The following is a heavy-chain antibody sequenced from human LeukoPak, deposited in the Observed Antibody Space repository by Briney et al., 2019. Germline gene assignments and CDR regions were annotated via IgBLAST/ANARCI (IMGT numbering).Heavy chain of an antibody. Sequence: ASVKVSCKASGYTFTSYDINWVRQATGQGLEWMGWMNPNGGNTGYAQKLQGRVTMTRNTSISTAYMELSSLRSEDTAVYYCASPLSRYSSGPHAFDIWGQGTMVTVSS. CDR2: MNPNGGNT. CDR1: GYTFTSYD. CDR3: ASPLSRYSSGPHAFDI. V-gene: IGHV1-8*01. D-gene: IGHD6-19*01. J-gene: IGHJ3*02.